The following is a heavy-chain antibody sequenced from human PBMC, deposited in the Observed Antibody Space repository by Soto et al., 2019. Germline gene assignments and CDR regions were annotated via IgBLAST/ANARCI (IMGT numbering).Heavy chain of an antibody. D-gene: IGHD2-2*01. Sequence: QVQLQQWGAGLLKPSETLSLTCAVYGGSFSGYYWSWIRQPPGKGLEWIGEINHSGSTNYNPSLRRRVTISVDTSKNQFSLKLSSVTAADTAVYYCAAVVPAAMGYYYYGMDVWGQGTTVTVSS. CDR1: GGSFSGYY. CDR2: INHSGST. V-gene: IGHV4-34*01. CDR3: AAVVPAAMGYYYYGMDV. J-gene: IGHJ6*02.